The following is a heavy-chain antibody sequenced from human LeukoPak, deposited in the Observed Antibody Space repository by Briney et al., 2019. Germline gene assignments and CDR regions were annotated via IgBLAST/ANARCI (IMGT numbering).Heavy chain of an antibody. CDR1: GFTSLGYS. Sequence: KTGGSLTLTCSVSGFTSLGYSLHWVRQAPGKGLEWVSSVTSNSAIYYPDSVRGGITTSRDNTKNSRYLQMKSVRDEDTAVYYCAKSGTLNRTYDACAIGGQGKMATVSS. CDR3: AKSGTLNRTYDACAI. J-gene: IGHJ3*02. D-gene: IGHD1-14*01. CDR2: VTSNSAI. V-gene: IGHV3-69-1*01.